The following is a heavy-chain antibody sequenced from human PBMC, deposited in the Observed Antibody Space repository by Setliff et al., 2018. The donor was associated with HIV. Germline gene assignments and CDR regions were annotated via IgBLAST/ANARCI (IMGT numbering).Heavy chain of an antibody. CDR3: AREGARHYGSGRYHSWFDP. CDR2: IDHSGGT. J-gene: IGHJ5*02. D-gene: IGHD3-10*01. CDR1: GGSFSGYY. Sequence: NPSETLSLTCAVYGGSFSGYYWSWIRQTPGKGLERIGEIDHSGGTKYNPSLKSRVTISLDTSKNQFSLKLSSVTAADTAVYYCAREGARHYGSGRYHSWFDPWGQGTQVTVS. V-gene: IGHV4-34*01.